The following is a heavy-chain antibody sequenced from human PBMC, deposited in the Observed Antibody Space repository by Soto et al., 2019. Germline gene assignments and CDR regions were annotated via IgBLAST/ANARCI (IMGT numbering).Heavy chain of an antibody. D-gene: IGHD6-6*01. V-gene: IGHV1-18*01. CDR1: GYTFTSYG. J-gene: IGHJ3*02. CDR3: ARAPLYSTSPKSAFDI. Sequence: QVQLVQSGPEVKKPGASVKVSCKASGYTFTSYGISWVRQAPGQGLEWMGWISTYNGNPNYAQKLQVRVTMTTDTSTSTAYMELRSLRSDDTAVFYCARAPLYSTSPKSAFDIWGQGTVVTVSS. CDR2: ISTYNGNP.